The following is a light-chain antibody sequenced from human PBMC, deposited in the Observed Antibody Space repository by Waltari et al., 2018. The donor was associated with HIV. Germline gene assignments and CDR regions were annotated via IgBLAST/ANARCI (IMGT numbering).Light chain of an antibody. CDR1: QSISGY. J-gene: IGKJ4*01. CDR2: AAS. V-gene: IGKV1-39*01. CDR3: QQSYSTPPT. Sequence: DIQMTQSQSSRSASVGDRVTITCRASQSISGYLNWYQQKPGKAPKLLIYAASSLQSGVPSRFSGSGSGTDFTLTISSLQPEDFATYYCQQSYSTPPTFGGGTKVEIK.